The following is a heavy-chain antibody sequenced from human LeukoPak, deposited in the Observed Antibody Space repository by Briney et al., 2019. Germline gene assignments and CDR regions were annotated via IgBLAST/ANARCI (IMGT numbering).Heavy chain of an antibody. Sequence: GGSLRLSCAASGFTFSSYGMHWVRQAPGKGLEWVAFIRYDGSNKYYADSVKGRFTISRDNSKNTLYLQMNSLRAEDTAVYYCAKDLRRATVGTPTLDYWGQGTLVTVSS. CDR1: GFTFSSYG. J-gene: IGHJ4*02. CDR2: IRYDGSNK. CDR3: AKDLRRATVGTPTLDY. V-gene: IGHV3-30*02. D-gene: IGHD4-23*01.